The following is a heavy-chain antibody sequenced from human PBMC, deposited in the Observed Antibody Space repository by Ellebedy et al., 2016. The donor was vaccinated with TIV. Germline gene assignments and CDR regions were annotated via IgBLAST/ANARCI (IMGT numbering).Heavy chain of an antibody. CDR3: ASGRSSGSYFDS. CDR1: GISLRDYS. Sequence: GGPLRLSXAAPGISLRDYSMSWIRQAPGKGLEWISYISSIGTTKFYADSVNGRFTISRDNAKNSLSLQMNSLRAEDTAVYYCASGRSSGSYFDSWGQGTLVTVS. V-gene: IGHV3-11*01. CDR2: ISSIGTTK. J-gene: IGHJ4*02. D-gene: IGHD3-10*01.